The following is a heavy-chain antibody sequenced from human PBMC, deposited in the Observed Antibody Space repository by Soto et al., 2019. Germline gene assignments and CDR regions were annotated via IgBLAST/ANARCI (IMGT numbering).Heavy chain of an antibody. J-gene: IGHJ4*02. CDR2: IYHSGST. CDR1: GYSISSGYY. V-gene: IGHV4-38-2*01. D-gene: IGHD6-13*01. Sequence: PSETLSLTCAVSGYSISSGYYWGWIRQPPGKGLEWIGSIYHSGSTYYNPSLKSRVTISVDTSKNQFSLKLSSVTAADTAVYYCARTPRIDAAGTSYYFDYWGQGTLVTVSS. CDR3: ARTPRIDAAGTSYYFDY.